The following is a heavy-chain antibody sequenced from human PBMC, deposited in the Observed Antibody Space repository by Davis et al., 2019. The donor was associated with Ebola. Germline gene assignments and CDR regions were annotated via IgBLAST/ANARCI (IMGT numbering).Heavy chain of an antibody. CDR2: IKSKTDGGTT. J-gene: IGHJ6*03. CDR3: AIVVQTGTTHYYYYMDV. V-gene: IGHV3-15*01. D-gene: IGHD1-1*01. CDR1: GFTFSNAW. Sequence: GESLKISCAASGFTFSNAWMSWVRQAPGKGLEWVGRIKSKTDGGTTDYAAPVKGRFTISRDDSKNTLYLQMNSLKTEDTAVYYCAIVVQTGTTHYYYYMDVWGKGTTVTVSS.